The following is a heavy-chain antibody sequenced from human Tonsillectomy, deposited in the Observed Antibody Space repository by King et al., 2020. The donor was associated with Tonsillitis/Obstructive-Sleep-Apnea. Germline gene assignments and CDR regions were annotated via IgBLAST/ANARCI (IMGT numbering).Heavy chain of an antibody. V-gene: IGHV1-3*01. CDR2: INAGNGNT. D-gene: IGHD3-3*01. Sequence: VQLVQSGAEVKKPGASVKVSCKASGYTFTSYAMHWVRQAPGQRLEWMGWINAGNGNTKYSQKFKGRVTITRDTSASTAYMELSSLRSEDTAVYNCARDPLRFLEWLMFDYWGQGTLVTVSS. CDR3: ARDPLRFLEWLMFDY. CDR1: GYTFTSYA. J-gene: IGHJ4*02.